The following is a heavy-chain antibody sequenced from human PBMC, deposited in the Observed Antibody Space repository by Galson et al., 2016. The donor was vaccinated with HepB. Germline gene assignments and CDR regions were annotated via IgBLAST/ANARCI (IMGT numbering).Heavy chain of an antibody. CDR2: ISYDGTNK. D-gene: IGHD3-3*01. Sequence: SLRLSCAASGFPFSTYGMHWVRQAPGKGLEWAAVISYDGTNKYYGESVKGRFTISRDNSKSTLYLQMNSLRPEDTAVYYCAKDNNFWSDYRHTKYYYGMDVWGQGTTVTVSS. CDR3: AKDNNFWSDYRHTKYYYGMDV. J-gene: IGHJ6*02. CDR1: GFPFSTYG. V-gene: IGHV3-30*18.